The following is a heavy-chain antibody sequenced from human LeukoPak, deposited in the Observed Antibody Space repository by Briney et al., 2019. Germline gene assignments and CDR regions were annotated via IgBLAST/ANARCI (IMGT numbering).Heavy chain of an antibody. CDR2: ISSGSSYI. V-gene: IGHV3-21*01. D-gene: IGHD6-13*01. CDR3: ARAYGNSWYSTI. CDR1: GFTFSSYS. Sequence: GGSLRLSCAASGFTFSSYSMNWVRQAPGKGLEWVSSISSGSSYIYYADSLKGRFTISRDNAENSLYLQMNSLRAEDTAVYYCARAYGNSWYSTIWGQGTLVTVSS. J-gene: IGHJ4*02.